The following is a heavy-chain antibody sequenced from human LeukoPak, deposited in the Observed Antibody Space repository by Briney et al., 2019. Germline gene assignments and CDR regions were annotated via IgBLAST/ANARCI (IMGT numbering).Heavy chain of an antibody. CDR3: ARRRGYCSSTSCSHYYFDY. CDR2: ISSSSSYI. Sequence: GGSLRLSCAASGFTFSSYSMNWVRQAPGKGLEWVSSISSSSSYIYYADSVKGRFTISRDNAKNSLYLQMNSLRAEDTAVYYCARRRGYCSSTSCSHYYFDYWGQGTLVTVSS. CDR1: GFTFSSYS. J-gene: IGHJ4*02. V-gene: IGHV3-21*01. D-gene: IGHD2-2*01.